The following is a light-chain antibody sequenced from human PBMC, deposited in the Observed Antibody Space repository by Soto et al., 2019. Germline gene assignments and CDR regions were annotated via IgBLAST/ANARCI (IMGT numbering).Light chain of an antibody. CDR1: QSISSW. CDR3: QQYNNYHGT. V-gene: IGKV1-5*03. J-gene: IGKJ1*01. CDR2: KAS. Sequence: DIQMTQSPSTLSASVGDRVTITCRASQSISSWLAWYQQKPGKAPKLLVYKASSLESGVPSRFSGRGSGTEFTLTISSLQPDDFATYYCQQYNNYHGTFGQGTKVEIK.